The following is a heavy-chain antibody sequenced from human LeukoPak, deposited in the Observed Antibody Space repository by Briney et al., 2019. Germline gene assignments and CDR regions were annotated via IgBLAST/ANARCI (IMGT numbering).Heavy chain of an antibody. D-gene: IGHD3-22*01. CDR1: GFTFSSYS. CDR3: ARDLPYYYDSSGYHRLDY. J-gene: IGHJ4*02. Sequence: GGSLRLSCAASGFTFSSYSMNWVRQAPGKGLEWVSYISSSGSTIYYADSVKGRFTISRDNAKNSLYLQMNSLRAEDTAVYYCARDLPYYYDSSGYHRLDYWGQGTLVTVSS. CDR2: ISSSGSTI. V-gene: IGHV3-48*04.